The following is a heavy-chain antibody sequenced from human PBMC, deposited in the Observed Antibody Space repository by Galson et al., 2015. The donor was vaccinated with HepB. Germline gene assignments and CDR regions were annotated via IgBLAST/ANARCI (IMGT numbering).Heavy chain of an antibody. CDR3: ARGRGRAGATGDY. Sequence: SVKVSCKASGYTFTSCDINWVRQATGQGLEWMGWMNPNSGNTGYAQKFQGRVTMTRNTSISTAYMELSSLRSEDTAVYYCARGRGRAGATGDYWGQGTLVTVSS. D-gene: IGHD1-26*01. V-gene: IGHV1-8*01. CDR2: MNPNSGNT. CDR1: GYTFTSCD. J-gene: IGHJ4*02.